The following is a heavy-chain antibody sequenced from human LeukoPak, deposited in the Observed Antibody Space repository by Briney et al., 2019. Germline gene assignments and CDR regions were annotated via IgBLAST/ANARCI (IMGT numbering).Heavy chain of an antibody. J-gene: IGHJ6*02. Sequence: SETLSLTCAVYGGSFSGYYWSWIRQPPGKGLEWIGYIYHSGNTYYNPSLKSRVTISIHNSKNQFSLKVNSVTAADTAVYYCARDRNYYDSSGPPYYYSALDVWGQGTTVTVSS. CDR2: IYHSGNT. D-gene: IGHD3-22*01. CDR3: ARDRNYYDSSGPPYYYSALDV. CDR1: GGSFSGYY. V-gene: IGHV4-59*01.